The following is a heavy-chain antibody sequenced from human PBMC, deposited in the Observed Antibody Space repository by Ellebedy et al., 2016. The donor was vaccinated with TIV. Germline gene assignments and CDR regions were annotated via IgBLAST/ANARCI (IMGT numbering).Heavy chain of an antibody. V-gene: IGHV4-61*08. Sequence: SETLSLTCTVSGDSVSSGDYYWSWIRQFPGRGLEWLGYIYESGTTDYNPSLKSRVTMSIDASKNQFSLRLSSVTAADTAVYYCARVNLTGYKVYNWFDPWGRGTPVTVSS. CDR1: GDSVSSGDYY. CDR2: IYESGTT. J-gene: IGHJ5*02. CDR3: ARVNLTGYKVYNWFDP. D-gene: IGHD3-9*01.